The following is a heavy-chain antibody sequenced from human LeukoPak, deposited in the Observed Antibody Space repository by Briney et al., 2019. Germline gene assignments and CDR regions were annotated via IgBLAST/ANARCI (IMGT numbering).Heavy chain of an antibody. J-gene: IGHJ4*02. Sequence: ASVKVSCKASGHTFTGYYMHWVRQAPGQGLEWMGWINPNSGGTNYAQKFQGRVTMTRDTSISTAYMEPSRLKSDDTAVYYCARAIAVRRGDYWGQGTLVTVSS. CDR1: GHTFTGYY. D-gene: IGHD6-6*01. CDR3: ARAIAVRRGDY. V-gene: IGHV1-2*02. CDR2: INPNSGGT.